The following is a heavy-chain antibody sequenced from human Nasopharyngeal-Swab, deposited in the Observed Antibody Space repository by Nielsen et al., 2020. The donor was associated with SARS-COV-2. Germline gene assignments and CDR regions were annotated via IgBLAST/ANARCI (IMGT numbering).Heavy chain of an antibody. CDR1: GFTFSSSS. Sequence: GGSLRLSCAASGFTFSSSSMYWVRQAPGKGLEWVAFISYDGSNKYYADSVKGRFTISRDNSKNTLSVQMNSLRAEDTAVYYRAFSGLGANRFQHWGQGTLVTVFS. CDR3: AFSGLGANRFQH. V-gene: IGHV3-30*04. CDR2: ISYDGSNK. D-gene: IGHD1-26*01. J-gene: IGHJ1*01.